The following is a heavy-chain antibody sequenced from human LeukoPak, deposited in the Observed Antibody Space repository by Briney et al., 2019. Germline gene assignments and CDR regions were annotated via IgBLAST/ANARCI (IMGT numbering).Heavy chain of an antibody. J-gene: IGHJ3*02. CDR1: GFTFSSYS. CDR3: ARDTHCSSTSCYNAFDI. V-gene: IGHV3-48*01. CDR2: ISSSSSTI. Sequence: PGGSLRLSCAASGFTFSSYSMNWVRQAPGNGLEWVSYISSSSSTIYYADSVKGRFTISRDNAKNSLYLQMNSLRAEDTAVYYCARDTHCSSTSCYNAFDIWGQGTMVTVSS. D-gene: IGHD2-2*02.